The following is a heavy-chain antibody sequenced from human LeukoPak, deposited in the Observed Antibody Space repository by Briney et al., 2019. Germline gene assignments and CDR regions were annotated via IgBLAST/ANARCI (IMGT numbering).Heavy chain of an antibody. Sequence: GGSLRLSCAASGFTFNRYWMSWVRQAPGKELQWVANIKQDGSAKYYVDSVKGRFTISRDNAKNSLYLQMNSLRAEDTAVYYCARVEASGCDYGAFDYWGQGTLVTVSS. D-gene: IGHD5-12*01. CDR3: ARVEASGCDYGAFDY. CDR2: IKQDGSAK. V-gene: IGHV3-7*01. CDR1: GFTFNRYW. J-gene: IGHJ4*02.